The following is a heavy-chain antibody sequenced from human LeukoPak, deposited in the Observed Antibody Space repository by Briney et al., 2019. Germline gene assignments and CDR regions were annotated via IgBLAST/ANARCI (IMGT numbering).Heavy chain of an antibody. D-gene: IGHD1-1*01. CDR2: ISSSSNTI. J-gene: IGHJ4*02. V-gene: IGHV3-48*01. Sequence: RRSLRLSCAASGFTFSGYTTRWVRSATAQGRDWGSLISSSSNTIYYADSVKGRFTISRDNAKNSLYLQMNSLRADDTAVYYCANALSVPNWSRTPFDFWGQGTLVTVSS. CDR1: GFTFSGYT. CDR3: ANALSVPNWSRTPFDF.